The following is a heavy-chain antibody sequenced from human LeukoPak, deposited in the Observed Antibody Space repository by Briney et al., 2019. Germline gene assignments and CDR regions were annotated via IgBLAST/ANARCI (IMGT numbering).Heavy chain of an antibody. Sequence: GESLKISCKGSGYRFTSYWLGWVRQMPGKGLEWMGIIYPGDSDTRYSPSFQGQVTISADKSINTAYLQWSSLKASDTAMYYCARMVGATNDAFDIWGQGTMVTVSS. J-gene: IGHJ3*02. D-gene: IGHD1-26*01. V-gene: IGHV5-51*01. CDR2: IYPGDSDT. CDR1: GYRFTSYW. CDR3: ARMVGATNDAFDI.